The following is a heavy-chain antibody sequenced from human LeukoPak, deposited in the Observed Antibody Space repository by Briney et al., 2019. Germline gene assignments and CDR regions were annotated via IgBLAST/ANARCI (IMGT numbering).Heavy chain of an antibody. V-gene: IGHV4-38-2*02. CDR1: GYSISNGFY. D-gene: IGHD3-10*01. CDR2: VYHTGST. CDR3: ATLRPYYYGSSH. Sequence: SETLSLTCTVSGYSISNGFYWAWIRQPPGKGLEWIGSVYHTGSTYSNPSLKSRVTISVDTSKNQFSLSLTSVTAADTAVYYCATLRPYYYGSSHWGQGTLVTVSS. J-gene: IGHJ4*02.